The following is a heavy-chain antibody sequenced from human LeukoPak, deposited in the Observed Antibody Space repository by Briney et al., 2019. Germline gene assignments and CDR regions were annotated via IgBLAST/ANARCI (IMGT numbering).Heavy chain of an antibody. V-gene: IGHV4-38-2*02. CDR1: GYSITTGRY. J-gene: IGHJ4*02. CDR3: ARSLSTPGIDC. D-gene: IGHD1-1*01. Sequence: SETLPLTRTVSGYSITTGRYRGWIRQPPGKGLERIGSIYQSGCTYYNPSLKSRVTISVDKSKNQFSLNLRSVTAPDTAVYYCARSLSTPGIDCWGQGTLVTVSS. CDR2: IYQSGCT.